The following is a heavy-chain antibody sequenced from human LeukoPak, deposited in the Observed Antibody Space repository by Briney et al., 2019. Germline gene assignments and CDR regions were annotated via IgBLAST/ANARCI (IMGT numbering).Heavy chain of an antibody. CDR2: IYYSGST. Sequence: SETLSLTCTVSGGSISSSSYYWGWIRQPPGKGLEWIGSIYYSGSTYYNPSLKSRVTISVDTSKNQFSLKLSSVTAADTAVYSSARSEGGYSYDGSGSSNGFDPWGQGTLLTVSS. V-gene: IGHV4-39*01. CDR3: ARSEGGYSYDGSGSSNGFDP. CDR1: GGSISSSSYY. D-gene: IGHD3-10*01. J-gene: IGHJ5*02.